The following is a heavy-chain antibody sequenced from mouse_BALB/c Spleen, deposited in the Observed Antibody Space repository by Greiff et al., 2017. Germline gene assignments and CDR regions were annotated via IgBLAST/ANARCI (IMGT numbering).Heavy chain of an antibody. CDR1: GFTFSSYA. CDR3: ARYDYDGIYYAMDY. CDR2: ISSGGIT. J-gene: IGHJ4*01. D-gene: IGHD2-4*01. Sequence: EVKLMESGGGLVKPGGSLKLSCAASGFTFSSYAMSWVRQTPEKRLEWVASISSGGITYYPDSVKGRFTISRDNARNTLFLQMTSLRSEDTAMYYCARYDYDGIYYAMDYWGQGTSVTVSS. V-gene: IGHV5-6-5*01.